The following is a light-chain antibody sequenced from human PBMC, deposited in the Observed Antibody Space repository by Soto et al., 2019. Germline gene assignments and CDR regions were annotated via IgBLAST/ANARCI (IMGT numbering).Light chain of an antibody. J-gene: IGKJ1*01. V-gene: IGKV3-15*01. Sequence: EIVMTQSPVTLSVSPGERATLSCRASQSVSSDLAWYHQKPGQAHRLLIYGAYTRATGIQARFSGSGSGTEFTLTINSLQSEDFAVYYCQQYNNWPRTFGQGTKVDIK. CDR1: QSVSSD. CDR2: GAY. CDR3: QQYNNWPRT.